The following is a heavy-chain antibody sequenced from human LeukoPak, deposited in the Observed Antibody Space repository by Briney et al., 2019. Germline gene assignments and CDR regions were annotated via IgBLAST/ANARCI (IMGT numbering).Heavy chain of an antibody. V-gene: IGHV4-38-2*02. CDR3: ARVWELYFDY. J-gene: IGHJ4*02. CDR2: IYHSGST. CDR1: GYSISSGYY. D-gene: IGHD1-26*01. Sequence: SETLSLTCTVSGYSISSGYYWGWIRQPPGKGLEWIGSIYHSGSTYYNPSLKSRVTISVDTSKNQFSLELSSVTAADTAVYYCARVWELYFDYWGQGTLVTVSS.